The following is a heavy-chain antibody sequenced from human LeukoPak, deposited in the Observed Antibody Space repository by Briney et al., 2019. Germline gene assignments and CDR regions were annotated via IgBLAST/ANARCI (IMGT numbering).Heavy chain of an antibody. D-gene: IGHD1-26*01. CDR1: GYTFTSYG. J-gene: IGHJ4*02. V-gene: IGHV1-18*01. CDR3: ARDSRNIVGATTFDY. CDR2: ISAYNGNT. Sequence: ASVKVSCKASGYTFTSYGISWVRQAPGQGLEWMGWISAYNGNTNYAQKLQGRATMTTDTSTSTAYMELRSLRSDDTAVYYCARDSRNIVGATTFDYWGQGTLVTVSS.